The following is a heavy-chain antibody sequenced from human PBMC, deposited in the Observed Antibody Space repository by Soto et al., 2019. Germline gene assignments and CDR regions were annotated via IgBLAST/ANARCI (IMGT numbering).Heavy chain of an antibody. CDR1: GYSFTSCW. CDR3: AISGYYYDSSGYSPPVDY. Sequence: GESLKISCKGSGYSFTSCWISWVRQMPGKGLEWMGRIDPSDSYTNYSPSFQGHVTISADKSISTAYLQWSSLKASDTAMYYCAISGYYYDSSGYSPPVDYWGQGTLVTVSS. CDR2: IDPSDSYT. V-gene: IGHV5-10-1*01. D-gene: IGHD3-22*01. J-gene: IGHJ4*02.